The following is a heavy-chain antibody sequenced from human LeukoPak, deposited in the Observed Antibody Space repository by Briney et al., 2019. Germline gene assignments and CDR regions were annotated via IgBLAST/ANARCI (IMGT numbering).Heavy chain of an antibody. D-gene: IGHD3-16*01. J-gene: IGHJ5*02. CDR1: GGTFSSYA. CDR3: ARDRALCFDP. V-gene: IGHV1-69*13. CDR2: IIPIFGTA. Sequence: SVKVSCKASGGTFSSYAISWVRQAPGQGLEWMGGIIPIFGTANYAQKFQGRVTITADESASTAYMELSSLRSEDTAVYYCARDRALCFDPWGQGTLVTVSS.